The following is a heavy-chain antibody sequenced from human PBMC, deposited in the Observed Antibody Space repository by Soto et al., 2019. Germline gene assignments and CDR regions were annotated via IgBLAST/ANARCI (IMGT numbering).Heavy chain of an antibody. J-gene: IGHJ4*02. CDR3: TRVHITIFGVVIMKYFGY. CDR1: GFTFGDYA. D-gene: IGHD3-3*01. CDR2: IRSKAYGGTT. Sequence: GGSLRLSCTASGFTFGDYAMSWVRQAPGVGLEWVGFIRSKAYGGTTEYAASVKGRFTISRDDSKSIAYLQMNSLKTEDTAVYYCTRVHITIFGVVIMKYFGYWGQGTLVTVSS. V-gene: IGHV3-49*04.